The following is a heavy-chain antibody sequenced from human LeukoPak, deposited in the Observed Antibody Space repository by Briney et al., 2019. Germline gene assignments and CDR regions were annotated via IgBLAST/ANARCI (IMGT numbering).Heavy chain of an antibody. V-gene: IGHV4-59*12. CDR2: IYYSGST. CDR1: GGSISNYY. J-gene: IGHJ3*02. CDR3: ARDYVVVIPAAIAFDI. Sequence: PSETLSLTCTVSGGSISNYYWSWIRQPPGKGLEWIGYIYYSGSTNYSPSLKSRVAMSVDTSKNLFSLKLSSVTAADTAVYYCARDYVVVIPAAIAFDIWGQGTMVTVSS. D-gene: IGHD2-2*01.